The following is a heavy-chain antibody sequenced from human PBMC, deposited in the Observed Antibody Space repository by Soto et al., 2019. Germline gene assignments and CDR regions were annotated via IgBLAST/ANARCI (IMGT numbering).Heavy chain of an antibody. CDR3: ASIKGFAGTNPSDY. CDR1: GGSFSGYY. CDR2: INHSGST. J-gene: IGHJ4*02. Sequence: PSETLSLTCAVYGGSFSGYYWSWIRQPPGKGLEWIGEINHSGSTNYNPSLKSRVTISVDTSKNQFSLKLSSVTAADTAVHYCASIKGFAGTNPSDYWGQGTLVTVSS. D-gene: IGHD1-7*01. V-gene: IGHV4-34*01.